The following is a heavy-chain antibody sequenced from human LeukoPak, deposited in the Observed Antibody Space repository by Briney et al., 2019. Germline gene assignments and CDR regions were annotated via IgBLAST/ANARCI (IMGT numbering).Heavy chain of an antibody. CDR3: ARGTLAGYFLGY. CDR2: ISYSGDST. V-gene: IGHV3-23*01. J-gene: IGHJ4*02. CDR1: GFTFNTYA. D-gene: IGHD6-19*01. Sequence: GGSLRLSCAASGFTFNTYAMSWVRQAPGKGLEWVSSISYSGDSTDYADSVKGRLIISRGNSKNTLGLQMNSLRAEDTAIYYCARGTLAGYFLGYWGRGTLVTVSS.